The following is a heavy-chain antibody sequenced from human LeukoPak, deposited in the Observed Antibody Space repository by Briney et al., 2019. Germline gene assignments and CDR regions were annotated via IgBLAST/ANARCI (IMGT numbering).Heavy chain of an antibody. CDR3: ARRSSSSGYFDY. CDR2: IYYSGRT. CDR1: GGSISSGGYY. V-gene: IGHV4-31*03. Sequence: SQTLSLTCTVSGGSISSGGYYWSWIRQHPGKGLEWMGYIYYSGRTYYNPSPESRVIISLDTSKNQFSLKLSSVTAADTAVYYCARRSSSSGYFDYWGQGTLVTVSS. D-gene: IGHD6-6*01. J-gene: IGHJ4*02.